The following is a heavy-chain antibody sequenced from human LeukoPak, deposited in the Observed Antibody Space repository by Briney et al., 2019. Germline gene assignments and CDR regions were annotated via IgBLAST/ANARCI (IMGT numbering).Heavy chain of an antibody. V-gene: IGHV1-69*13. Sequence: SVKVSCKASGGTFGSYAISWVRQAPGQGLEWMGGIIPIFGTANYAQKFQGRVTITADESTSTAYMELSSLRSEDTAVYYCARRGTYCGGDCYSGAFDIWGQGTMVTVSS. D-gene: IGHD2-21*02. J-gene: IGHJ3*02. CDR2: IIPIFGTA. CDR3: ARRGTYCGGDCYSGAFDI. CDR1: GGTFGSYA.